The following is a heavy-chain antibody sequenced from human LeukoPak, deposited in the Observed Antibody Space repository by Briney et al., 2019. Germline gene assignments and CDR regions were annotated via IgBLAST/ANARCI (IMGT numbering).Heavy chain of an antibody. CDR1: GGSISSYY. J-gene: IGHJ3*02. D-gene: IGHD1-20*01. CDR2: IHYSGST. Sequence: SETLSLTCTVSGGSISSYYWSWIRQPPGKGLEWIGYIHYSGSTNYNPSLKSRVTISVDTSKNQFSLKLSSVTAADTAVYYCSTYNWNDSDAFDIWGQGTMVTVSS. V-gene: IGHV4-59*01. CDR3: STYNWNDSDAFDI.